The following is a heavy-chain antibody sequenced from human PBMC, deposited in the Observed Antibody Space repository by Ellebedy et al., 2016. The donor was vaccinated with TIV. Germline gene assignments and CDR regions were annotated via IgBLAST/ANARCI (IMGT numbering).Heavy chain of an antibody. CDR3: ARDPLYSGRTLKGRAFDI. J-gene: IGHJ3*02. D-gene: IGHD1-26*01. CDR1: GGTFSSYA. V-gene: IGHV1-69*13. Sequence: SVKVSCXASGGTFSSYAISWVRQAPGQGLEWMGGIIPIFGTANYAQKFQGRVTITADESTSTAYMELSSLRTEDTAVYYCARDPLYSGRTLKGRAFDIWGQGTMVTVSS. CDR2: IIPIFGTA.